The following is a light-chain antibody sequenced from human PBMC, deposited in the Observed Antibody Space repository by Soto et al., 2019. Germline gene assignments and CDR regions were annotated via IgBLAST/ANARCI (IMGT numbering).Light chain of an antibody. V-gene: IGKV3-20*01. CDR1: QSFSGNY. Sequence: EIVLTQSPGTLSLSPGERVTLSCRASQSFSGNYLTWYQHKPGQAPRLLIYGSYHRATGIPDRFSGSGSGTDFSLTITRLEPEDFAVYDCQQYGDSLSITFGQGTRLEIK. J-gene: IGKJ5*01. CDR3: QQYGDSLSIT. CDR2: GSY.